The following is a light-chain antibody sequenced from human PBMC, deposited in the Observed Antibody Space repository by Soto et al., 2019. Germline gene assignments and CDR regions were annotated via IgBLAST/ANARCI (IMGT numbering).Light chain of an antibody. V-gene: IGKV3-20*01. J-gene: IGKJ1*01. CDR2: DAS. Sequence: EIVLTQSPDTLSVSPGERATLSCRASQSVSSSYLAWYQQKPGQTPRLLIYDASSRATGIPDRFSGSGSGTDFTLTISRLEPEDFAVYYCQQYGSSPHAFGQGTKVDIK. CDR3: QQYGSSPHA. CDR1: QSVSSSY.